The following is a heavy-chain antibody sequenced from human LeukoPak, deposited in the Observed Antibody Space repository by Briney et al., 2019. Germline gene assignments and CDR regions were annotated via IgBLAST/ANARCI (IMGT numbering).Heavy chain of an antibody. CDR2: IWAAGNDD. CDR3: ARDRGDYFDY. V-gene: IGHV3-30*02. CDR1: GFSFSLYG. D-gene: IGHD3-10*01. J-gene: IGHJ4*02. Sequence: PGGSLRLSCGASGFSFSLYGMHWVRQAPGKGLEWVAFIWAAGNDDFYADSVKGRFTISRDNSKNTLYLQMNSLRAEDTAVYYCARDRGDYFDYWGQGTLVTVSS.